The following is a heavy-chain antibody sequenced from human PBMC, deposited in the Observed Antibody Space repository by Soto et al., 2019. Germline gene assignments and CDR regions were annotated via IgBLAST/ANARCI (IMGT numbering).Heavy chain of an antibody. J-gene: IGHJ6*02. CDR3: AKGGQLWPYYYYYGMDV. Sequence: PGGSLRLSCAASGFTFSSYAMSWVRQAPGKGLEWVSAISGSGGSTYYADSVKGWFTISRDNSKNTLYLQMNSLRAEDTAVYYCAKGGQLWPYYYYYGMDVWGQGTTVTVSS. CDR2: ISGSGGST. CDR1: GFTFSSYA. D-gene: IGHD5-18*01. V-gene: IGHV3-23*01.